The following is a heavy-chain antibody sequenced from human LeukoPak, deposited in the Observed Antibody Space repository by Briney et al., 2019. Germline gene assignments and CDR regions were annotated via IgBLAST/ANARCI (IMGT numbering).Heavy chain of an antibody. CDR2: INPNRGGT. D-gene: IGHD3-10*01. V-gene: IGHV1-2*02. J-gene: IGHJ4*02. CDR3: ARPPRLVRGVPFDS. CDR1: GYTFTGYY. Sequence: ASVKVSCMASGYTFTGYYMHWVRQAPGQGLGWMGWINPNRGGTNYAQKFQGRVTMTRDTSISTAYMELSRLRSDDTAVYYCARPPRLVRGVPFDSWGQGTLVTVSS.